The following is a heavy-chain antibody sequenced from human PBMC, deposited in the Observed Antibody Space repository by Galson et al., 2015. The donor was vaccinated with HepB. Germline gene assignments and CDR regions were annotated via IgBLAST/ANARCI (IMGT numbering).Heavy chain of an antibody. Sequence: SLRLSCAASGFTFSSYAMHWVRQAPGKGLEWVAVISYDGSNKYYADSVKGRFAISRDNSKNTLYLQMNSLRAEDTAVYYCARTYSSSWYIFAPDNWFDPWGQGTLVTVSS. D-gene: IGHD6-13*01. V-gene: IGHV3-30*09. CDR3: ARTYSSSWYIFAPDNWFDP. CDR2: ISYDGSNK. J-gene: IGHJ5*02. CDR1: GFTFSSYA.